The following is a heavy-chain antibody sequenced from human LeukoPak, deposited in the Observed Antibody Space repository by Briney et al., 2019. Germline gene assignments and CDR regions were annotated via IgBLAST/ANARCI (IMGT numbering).Heavy chain of an antibody. D-gene: IGHD6-6*01. CDR3: ARGGAARPDL. J-gene: IGHJ4*02. CDR1: GGSISSSSYY. Sequence: PSETLSLTCTVSGGSISSSSYYWGWIRQPPGKGLEWIGSIYYSGSTYYNPSLKSRVTISVDTSKNQFSLKLSSVTAADTAVYYCARGGAARPDLWGQGTLVTVSS. V-gene: IGHV4-39*07. CDR2: IYYSGST.